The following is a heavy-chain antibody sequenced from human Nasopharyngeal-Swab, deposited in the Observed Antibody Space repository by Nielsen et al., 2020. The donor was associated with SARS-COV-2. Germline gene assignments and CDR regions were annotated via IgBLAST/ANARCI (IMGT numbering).Heavy chain of an antibody. CDR1: GFTYDDYS. CDR3: TKGRADYSNPSFDN. J-gene: IGHJ4*02. CDR2: VTWNGVTV. V-gene: IGHV3-9*01. D-gene: IGHD4-11*01. Sequence: SLKISCAASGFTYDDYSIHWVRQAPGKGLEWVSGVTWNGVTVGSADSVKGRFTISRDNARSSLYLQMDSLRPDDTAFYYCTKGRADYSNPSFDNWGQGTLVTVPS.